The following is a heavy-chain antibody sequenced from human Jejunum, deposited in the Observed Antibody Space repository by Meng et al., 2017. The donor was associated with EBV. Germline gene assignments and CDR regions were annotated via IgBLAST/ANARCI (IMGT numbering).Heavy chain of an antibody. D-gene: IGHD3-22*01. CDR3: ARDFSSGYFAY. Sequence: QVQRQEWGPGLVKPSETLSLTCAVSGGSVSSGSYYWSWIRQPPGKGLEWIGFVSDYGSTRYNSSLKSRITISADTSKNQFSLKLTSVTPADTAIYYCARDFSSGYFAYWGQGTLVTVSS. V-gene: IGHV4-61*01. CDR2: VSDYGST. J-gene: IGHJ4*02. CDR1: GGSVSSGSYY.